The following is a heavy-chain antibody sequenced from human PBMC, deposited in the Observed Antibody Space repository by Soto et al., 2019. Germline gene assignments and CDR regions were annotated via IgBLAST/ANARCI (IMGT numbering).Heavy chain of an antibody. CDR3: ARDHYYDILTGVDY. D-gene: IGHD3-9*01. CDR2: ISAYNGNT. V-gene: IGHV1-18*04. CDR1: GYTVTSYG. Sequence: ASVKVSCKASGYTVTSYGSSWVRQAPGQGLEWMGWISAYNGNTNYAQKLQGRVTMTTDTSTSTAYMELRSLRSDDSAVYYCARDHYYDILTGVDYWGQGTLVTVSS. J-gene: IGHJ4*02.